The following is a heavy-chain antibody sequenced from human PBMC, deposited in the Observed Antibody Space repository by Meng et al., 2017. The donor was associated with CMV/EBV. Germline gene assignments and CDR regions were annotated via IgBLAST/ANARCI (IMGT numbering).Heavy chain of an antibody. CDR1: GGTFSSYA. CDR3: ARPPDTRRDYYDFWSGYYFAY. J-gene: IGHJ4*02. CDR2: IIPILGIA. Sequence: SVKVSCKASGGTFSSYAIGWVRQAPGQGLEWMGGIIPILGIANYAQKFQGRVTITADKSTSTAYMELSSLRSEDTAVYYCARPPDTRRDYYDFWSGYYFAYWGQGTLVTVSS. V-gene: IGHV1-69*10. D-gene: IGHD3-3*01.